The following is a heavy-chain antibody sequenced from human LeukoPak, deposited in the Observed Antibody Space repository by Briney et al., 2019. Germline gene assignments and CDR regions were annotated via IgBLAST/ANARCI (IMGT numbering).Heavy chain of an antibody. V-gene: IGHV4-59*08. CDR2: IYYSGST. CDR1: GGSISSYY. J-gene: IGHJ4*02. D-gene: IGHD5-18*01. CDR3: ARQDSYGYGYYFDY. Sequence: PSETLSLTCTVSGGSISSYYWSWLRQPPGKGLEWIGYIYYSGSTNYNPSLKSRVTISVDTSKNQFSLKLSSVTAADTAVYYCARQDSYGYGYYFDYWGQGTLVTVSS.